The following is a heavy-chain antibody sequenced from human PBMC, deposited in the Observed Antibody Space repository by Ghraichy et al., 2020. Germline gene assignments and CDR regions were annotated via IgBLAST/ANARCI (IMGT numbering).Heavy chain of an antibody. CDR2: IYYSGST. CDR3: ARRRWQQLTRYNWFDP. CDR1: GGSISSYY. V-gene: IGHV4-59*08. D-gene: IGHD6-13*01. Sequence: SQTLSLTCTVSGGSISSYYWSWIRQPPGKGLEWIGYIYYSGSTNYNPSLKSRVTISVDTSKNQFSLKLSSVTAADPAVYYCARRRWQQLTRYNWFDPWGQGTLVTISS. J-gene: IGHJ5*02.